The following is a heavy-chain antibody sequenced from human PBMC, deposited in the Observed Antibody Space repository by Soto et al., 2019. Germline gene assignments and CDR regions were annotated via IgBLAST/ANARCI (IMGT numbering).Heavy chain of an antibody. V-gene: IGHV4-31*03. CDR1: GGSISSGGYY. Sequence: SETLSLTCTVSGGSISSGGYYWSWIRQHPGKGLEWIGYIYYSGSTYYNPSLKSRVTISVDTSKNQFSLKLSSVTAADTAVYYCASWNGGDYNWFDPWGQGTLVTVSS. CDR3: ASWNGGDYNWFDP. J-gene: IGHJ5*02. D-gene: IGHD1-1*01. CDR2: IYYSGST.